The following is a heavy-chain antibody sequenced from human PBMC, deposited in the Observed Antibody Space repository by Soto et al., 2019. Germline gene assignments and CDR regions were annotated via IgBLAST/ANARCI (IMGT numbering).Heavy chain of an antibody. Sequence: QVQLVQSGAEVKKPGSSVKVSCKASGGTFSSYAISWVRQAPGQGLEWMGGIIPIFGTANYAQKFQGRVMITAAECTCTAYTELSSLSSEDTAVYGCERGAGNYYYCGMDVWGHGTPVTVSS. CDR2: IIPIFGTA. D-gene: IGHD3-10*01. V-gene: IGHV1-69*01. J-gene: IGHJ6*02. CDR1: GGTFSSYA. CDR3: ERGAGNYYYCGMDV.